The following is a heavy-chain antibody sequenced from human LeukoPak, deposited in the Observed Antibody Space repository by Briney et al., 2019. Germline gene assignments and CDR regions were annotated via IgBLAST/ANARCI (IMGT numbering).Heavy chain of an antibody. CDR1: GGSISRYY. D-gene: IGHD6-13*01. V-gene: IGHV4-59*01. CDR2: FYYTGST. Sequence: PSETLSLTCAVSGGSISRYYWNWIRQSPGKGLEWIGYFYYTGSTNYNPSLNSRVTISMDTSKNQFSLKLNSVTAADTAVYYCARGDSSWPYFFDCWGQGTLVTVSS. CDR3: ARGDSSWPYFFDC. J-gene: IGHJ4*02.